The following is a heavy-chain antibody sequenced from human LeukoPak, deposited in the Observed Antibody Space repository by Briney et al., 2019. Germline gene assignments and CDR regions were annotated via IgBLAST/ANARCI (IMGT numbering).Heavy chain of an antibody. D-gene: IGHD3-3*01. Sequence: GGSLRLSCAGSGSALSPYWMAWVRQAPGKGLEWVVSINQDVSRIHYVDSVKGRFTIYRDKSKNSLFMQVNALDVEDTAGYFCARLKDDVNKFDYWGQGTLVTVSS. CDR1: GSALSPYW. V-gene: IGHV3-7*01. J-gene: IGHJ4*02. CDR2: INQDVSRI. CDR3: ARLKDDVNKFDY.